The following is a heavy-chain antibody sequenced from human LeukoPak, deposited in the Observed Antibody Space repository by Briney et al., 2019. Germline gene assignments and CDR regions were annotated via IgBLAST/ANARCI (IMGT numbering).Heavy chain of an antibody. J-gene: IGHJ4*02. V-gene: IGHV4-59*11. CDR1: GGTISSHY. Sequence: SETLSLTCTVSGGTISSHYWSWIRQPPGKGLEWIGYIYYSGSTNYNPSLKSRVTISVDTSKNQFSLKLSSVTAADTAVYYCARDDSSGLDSWGQGTLVTVSS. CDR2: IYYSGST. CDR3: ARDDSSGLDS. D-gene: IGHD3-22*01.